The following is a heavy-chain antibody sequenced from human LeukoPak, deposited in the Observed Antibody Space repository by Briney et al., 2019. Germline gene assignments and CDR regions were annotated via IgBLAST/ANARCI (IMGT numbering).Heavy chain of an antibody. CDR3: ARARQPLNWIDS. CDR2: INHLGST. Sequence: SETLSLTCAVYGGSFSGFYWSWIRQPPGKGLEWIGEINHLGSTNYNPSLKSRATLSVDTSKNQFSLKLPSVTAADTAVYYCARARQPLNWIDSWGLGTLVTVSS. V-gene: IGHV4-34*01. CDR1: GGSFSGFY. D-gene: IGHD1-14*01. J-gene: IGHJ5*01.